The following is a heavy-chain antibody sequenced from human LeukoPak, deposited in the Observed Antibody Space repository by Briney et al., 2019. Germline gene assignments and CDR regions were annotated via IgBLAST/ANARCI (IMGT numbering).Heavy chain of an antibody. CDR2: INSNGGST. CDR1: GYTFTSYY. J-gene: IGHJ4*02. D-gene: IGHD1-26*01. V-gene: IGHV1-46*01. Sequence: ASVKVSCKASGYTFTSYYMHWVRQAPGQGLEWMGIINSNGGSTYYALKFQGRVTMTRDTSISTAYMELSRLRSDDTAVYYCARLGATNYFDYWGQGTLVTVSS. CDR3: ARLGATNYFDY.